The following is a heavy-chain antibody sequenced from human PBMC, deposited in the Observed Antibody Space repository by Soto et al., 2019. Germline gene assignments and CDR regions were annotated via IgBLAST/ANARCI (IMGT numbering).Heavy chain of an antibody. CDR2: VYYCGNT. V-gene: IGHV4-39*01. J-gene: IGHJ5*02. CDR1: GGSVTSGSGTYY. D-gene: IGHD6-19*01. CDR3: ARHPAGCPNWFDP. Sequence: QLQLQESGPELVNPSETLCLTCTVSGGSVTSGSGTYYWVWVRQPPGKGMEWIVSVYYCGNTYYNPSLKSRVATSIDTSKNQFSLKLTSVTAADTAVYYCARHPAGCPNWFDPWGQGTLVIVSS.